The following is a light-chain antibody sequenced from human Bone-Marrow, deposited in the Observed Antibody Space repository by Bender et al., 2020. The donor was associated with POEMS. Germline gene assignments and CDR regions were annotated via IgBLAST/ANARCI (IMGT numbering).Light chain of an antibody. CDR3: CSYAGSTTWV. V-gene: IGLV2-23*01. CDR1: SSDVGNYNL. Sequence: QSALTQPASVSGSPGQSITISCTGTSSDVGNYNLVSWYQQHPGKAPKLMIYEGNKRPSGVSNRFSGSKSGNTASLTISGLQAEDEADYCCCSYAGSTTWVFGGGTKLTVL. J-gene: IGLJ3*02. CDR2: EGN.